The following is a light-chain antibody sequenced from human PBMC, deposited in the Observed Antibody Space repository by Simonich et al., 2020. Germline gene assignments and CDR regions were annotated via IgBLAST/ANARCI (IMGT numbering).Light chain of an antibody. CDR2: VVS. CDR3: SSYTSSSTLV. Sequence: QSALTQPASVSGSPGQSITISCTGTSSEVGGYNYVSWYQQHPCKAPKLMIYVVSKRPSVVSNRFSCSKSGNTASLTISGLQSEDEADYYCSSYTSSSTLVFGGGTKLTVL. CDR1: SSEVGGYNY. J-gene: IGLJ3*02. V-gene: IGLV2-14*01.